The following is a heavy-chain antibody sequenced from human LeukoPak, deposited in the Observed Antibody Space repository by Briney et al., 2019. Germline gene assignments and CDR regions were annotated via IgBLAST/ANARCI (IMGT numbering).Heavy chain of an antibody. CDR3: ARHLGYFDWLSTQNNYFDY. V-gene: IGHV4-39*01. Sequence: SETLSLTCAVYGGSFSGYYWGWIRQPPGKGLEWIGSIYYSGSTYYNPSLKSRVTISVDTSKNQFSLKLSSVTAADTAVYYCARHLGYFDWLSTQNNYFDYWGQGTLVTVSS. J-gene: IGHJ4*02. D-gene: IGHD3-9*01. CDR1: GGSFSGYY. CDR2: IYYSGST.